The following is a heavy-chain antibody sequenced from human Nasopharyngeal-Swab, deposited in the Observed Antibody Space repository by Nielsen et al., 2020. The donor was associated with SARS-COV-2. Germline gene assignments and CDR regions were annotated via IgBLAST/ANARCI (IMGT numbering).Heavy chain of an antibody. J-gene: IGHJ6*02. V-gene: IGHV3-21*06. CDR3: AREGGRFSSTWYYYSYGMDV. CDR2: ISGSNNYT. D-gene: IGHD6-13*01. Sequence: WIRQPPGKGLEWVASISGSNNYTYYADPVKGRCTISRDNAKNSLFLQVNSLRAEDTAVYYCAREGGRFSSTWYYYSYGMDVWGQGTTVTVSS.